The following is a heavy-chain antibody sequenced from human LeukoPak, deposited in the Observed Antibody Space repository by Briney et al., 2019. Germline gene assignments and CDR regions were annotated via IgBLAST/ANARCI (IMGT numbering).Heavy chain of an antibody. J-gene: IGHJ4*02. CDR2: IYSGGTT. V-gene: IGHV3-53*01. CDR1: GLTVNSSY. CDR3: ARALLVRNGYNYSPNYFDY. D-gene: IGHD5-24*01. Sequence: GGSLRLSCAASGLTVNSSYMNWVRQAPGKRLQWVSVIYSGGTTYYADSVKGRFTISRDNSKNTLYLQMNSLRAEDTAVYYCARALLVRNGYNYSPNYFDYWGQGTLVTVSS.